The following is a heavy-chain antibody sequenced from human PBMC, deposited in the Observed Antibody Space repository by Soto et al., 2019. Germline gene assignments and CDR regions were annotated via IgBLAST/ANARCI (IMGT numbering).Heavy chain of an antibody. V-gene: IGHV4-4*02. CDR2: IYHSGST. Sequence: SETLSLTCAVSGGSISSSNWWSWVRQPPGKGLEWIGEIYHSGSTNYNPSLKSRVTISVDKSKNQFSLKLSSVTAADTAVYYCAKGKANTIFGVDTLFDYWGQGTQVTVSS. D-gene: IGHD3-3*01. CDR3: AKGKANTIFGVDTLFDY. J-gene: IGHJ4*02. CDR1: GGSISSSNW.